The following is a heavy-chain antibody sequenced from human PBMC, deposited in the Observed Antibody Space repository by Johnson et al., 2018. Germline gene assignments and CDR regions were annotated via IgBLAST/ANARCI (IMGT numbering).Heavy chain of an antibody. CDR1: GFTFSTYG. Sequence: VQLLESGGGVVQPGRSLRLSCAASGFTFSTYGMHWVRQAPGKGLEWVAVISYDGSNKYYADSVKGRFTISRDNSKNTLYLQRSSLRAEDTAVYFCAKDRLSGTYLSSTFDIWGQGTMVTVSS. CDR3: AKDRLSGTYLSSTFDI. J-gene: IGHJ3*02. CDR2: ISYDGSNK. V-gene: IGHV3-30*18. D-gene: IGHD1-26*01.